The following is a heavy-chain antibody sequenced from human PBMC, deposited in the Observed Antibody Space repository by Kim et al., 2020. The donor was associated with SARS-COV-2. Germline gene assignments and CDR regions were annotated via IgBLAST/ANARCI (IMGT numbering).Heavy chain of an antibody. CDR3: ARQLGYCSGGSCYPEYFQH. D-gene: IGHD2-15*01. CDR2: IWYDGSNK. CDR1: GFTFSSYG. V-gene: IGHV3-33*01. J-gene: IGHJ1*01. Sequence: GGSLRLSCAASGFTFSSYGMHWVRQAPGKGLEWVAVIWYDGSNKYYADSVKGRFTISRDNSKNTLYLQMNSLRAEDTAVYYCARQLGYCSGGSCYPEYFQHWGQGTLVTVSS.